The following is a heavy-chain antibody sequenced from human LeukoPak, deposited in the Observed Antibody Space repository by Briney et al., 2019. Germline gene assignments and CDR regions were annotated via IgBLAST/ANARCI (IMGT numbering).Heavy chain of an antibody. CDR3: ARHWGDSPNHSDDLYAFDI. CDR2: IYYSGST. D-gene: IGHD1-14*01. Sequence: SETLSLTCTVSGDSISNYYWSWIRQPPGKGLEWIGFIYYSGSTNYNPSLRSRVTISVDTSKNQLSLKLSSVTAADTAVYYCARHWGDSPNHSDDLYAFDIWGQGTMVTVSS. J-gene: IGHJ3*02. CDR1: GDSISNYY. V-gene: IGHV4-59*08.